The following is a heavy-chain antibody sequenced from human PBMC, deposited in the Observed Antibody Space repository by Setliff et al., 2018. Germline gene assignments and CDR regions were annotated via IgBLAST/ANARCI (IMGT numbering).Heavy chain of an antibody. Sequence: GGSLRLSCAASGFTFSSYAMSWVRQAPGKGLEWVSLITGSGGGTYYADSVKGRLTISRDNSKNTMSLQMNSLKTEDTAVYFCATRLGDFWGQGTLVTVSS. D-gene: IGHD1-1*01. CDR2: ITGSGGGT. J-gene: IGHJ4*02. CDR3: ATRLGDF. V-gene: IGHV3-23*01. CDR1: GFTFSSYA.